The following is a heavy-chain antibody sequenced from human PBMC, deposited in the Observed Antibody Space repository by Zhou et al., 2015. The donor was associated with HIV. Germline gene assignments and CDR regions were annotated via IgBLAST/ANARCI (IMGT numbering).Heavy chain of an antibody. J-gene: IGHJ5*02. Sequence: QVQLVQSGAEVKKPGSSVKVSCKASGGTFSSYAISWVRQAPGQGLEWMGGIIPIFGTANYAQKFQGRVTITADESTSTAYMELSSLRSEDTAVYYCERDRIRYCSGGSCYYWFDPWGQGTLVTVSS. CDR3: ERDRIRYCSGGSCYYWFDP. D-gene: IGHD2-15*01. CDR1: GGTFSSYA. V-gene: IGHV1-69*01. CDR2: IIPIFGTA.